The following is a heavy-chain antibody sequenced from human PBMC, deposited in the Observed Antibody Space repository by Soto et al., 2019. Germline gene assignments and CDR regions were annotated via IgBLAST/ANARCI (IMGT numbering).Heavy chain of an antibody. CDR3: ARAYEVAGGGGFQH. J-gene: IGHJ1*01. CDR1: GFTFSSYS. D-gene: IGHD3-16*01. CDR2: ISSSSSTI. V-gene: IGHV3-48*01. Sequence: GGSLRLSCAASGFTFSSYSMNWVRQAPGKGLEWVSYISSSSSTIYYADSVKGRFTISRDNAKNSLYLQMNSLRAEDTAVYYFARAYEVAGGGGFQHWGQGTLVTVSS.